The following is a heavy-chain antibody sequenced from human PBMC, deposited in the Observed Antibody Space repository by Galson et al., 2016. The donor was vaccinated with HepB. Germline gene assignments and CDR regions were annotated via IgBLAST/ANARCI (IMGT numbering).Heavy chain of an antibody. CDR1: GDTFSNPG. Sequence: SVKVSCKASGDTFSNPGISWVRQAPGQGLEWMGGIIPLFGTTKYSQKFQGRVTITADATRSTASMELSSLTSDDAAVYYCAWGRAGYHPDHWGRGTLVSVSS. J-gene: IGHJ4*02. CDR2: IIPLFGTT. CDR3: AWGRAGYHPDH. V-gene: IGHV1-69*13. D-gene: IGHD3-9*01.